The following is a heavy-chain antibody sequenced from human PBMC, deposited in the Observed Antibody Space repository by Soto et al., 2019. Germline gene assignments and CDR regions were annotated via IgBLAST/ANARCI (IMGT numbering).Heavy chain of an antibody. CDR2: INAGNGNT. V-gene: IGHV1-3*01. CDR3: ARGFTLWFDP. CDR1: GYTFLNYA. D-gene: IGHD3-16*01. Sequence: ASVKVSCKASGYTFLNYAIDWVRQAPGQRLEWMGWINAGNGNTKYSQKFQGRVTITRDTSASTAYMELSSLRSEDTAVYYCARGFTLWFDPWGQGTPVTVSS. J-gene: IGHJ5*02.